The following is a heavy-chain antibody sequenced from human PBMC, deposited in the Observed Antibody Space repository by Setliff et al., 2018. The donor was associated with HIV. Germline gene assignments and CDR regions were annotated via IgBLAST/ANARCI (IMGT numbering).Heavy chain of an antibody. Sequence: PSETLSLTCTVSQFSIRSGYYWSWIRQPPGKGLEWIASIFHSGTTYYNSALESRVTISVDTSNNQFSLKLSSVTAADTAVYYCARHEWAVGALYYFDYWGQGTLVTVSS. J-gene: IGHJ4*02. CDR2: IFHSGTT. D-gene: IGHD1-26*01. V-gene: IGHV4-38-2*02. CDR3: ARHEWAVGALYYFDY. CDR1: QFSIRSGYY.